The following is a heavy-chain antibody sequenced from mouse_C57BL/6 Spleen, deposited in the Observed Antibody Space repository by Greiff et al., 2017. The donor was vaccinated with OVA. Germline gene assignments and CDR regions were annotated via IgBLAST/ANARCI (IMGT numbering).Heavy chain of an antibody. D-gene: IGHD2-4*01. CDR3: ARYDYPAYVDY. CDR2: IYPGSGST. CDR1: GYTFTSYW. Sequence: VQLQESGAELVKPGASVKMSCKASGYTFTSYWITWVKQRPGQGLEWIGDIYPGSGSTNYNEKFKSKATLTVDTSSSTAYMQLSSLTSEDSAVDCCARYDYPAYVDYWGQGTTLTVSS. V-gene: IGHV1-55*01. J-gene: IGHJ2*01.